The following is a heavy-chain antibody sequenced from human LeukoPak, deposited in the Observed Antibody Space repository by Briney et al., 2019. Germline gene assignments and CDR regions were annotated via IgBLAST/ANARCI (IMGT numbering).Heavy chain of an antibody. CDR1: GGSISSGDYY. CDR2: IYYSGNT. CDR3: ARRRGNTSGFQGYYFDY. V-gene: IGHV4-31*03. D-gene: IGHD6-19*01. Sequence: SQTLSLTCTVSGGSISSGDYYWSWIRQLPGKGLEWIGYIYYSGNTYYNPSLKSRLTISVDTSKNQFSLKLSSVTAADTAVYYCARRRGNTSGFQGYYFDYWGQGTLVTVSS. J-gene: IGHJ4*02.